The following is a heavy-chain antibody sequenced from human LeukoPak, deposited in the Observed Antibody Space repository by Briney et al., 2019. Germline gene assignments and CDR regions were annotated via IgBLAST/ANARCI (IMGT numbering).Heavy chain of an antibody. CDR3: ARPGIAAAGYNWFDP. D-gene: IGHD6-13*01. J-gene: IGHJ5*02. CDR1: GGSISSSSYY. V-gene: IGHV4-39*07. CDR2: INHSGST. Sequence: SETLSLTCTVSGGSISSSSYYWGWIRQPPGKGLEWIGEINHSGSTNYNPSLKSRVTISVDTSKNQFSLKLSSVTAADTAVYYCARPGIAAAGYNWFDPWGQGTLVTVSS.